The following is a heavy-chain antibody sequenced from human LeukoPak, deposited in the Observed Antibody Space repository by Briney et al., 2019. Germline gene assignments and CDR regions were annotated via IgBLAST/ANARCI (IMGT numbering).Heavy chain of an antibody. Sequence: SETLSPTCTVSGGSISSYYWSWIRQPPGKGLEWIGYIYYSGSTNYNPSLKSRVTISVDTSKNQLSLKLSSVTAADTAVYYCAVDTAMADAFDIWGQGTMVTVSS. CDR3: AVDTAMADAFDI. V-gene: IGHV4-59*01. D-gene: IGHD5-18*01. J-gene: IGHJ3*02. CDR2: IYYSGST. CDR1: GGSISSYY.